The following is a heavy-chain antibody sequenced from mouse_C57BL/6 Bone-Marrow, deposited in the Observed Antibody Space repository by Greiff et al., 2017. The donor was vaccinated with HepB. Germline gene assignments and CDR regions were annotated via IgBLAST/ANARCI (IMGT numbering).Heavy chain of an antibody. CDR2: INPSSGYT. J-gene: IGHJ4*01. CDR1: GYTFTSYT. Sequence: QVQLQQSGAELARPGASVKMSCKASGYTFTSYTMHWVRQRPGQGLEWIGYINPSSGYTKYNQKFKDKATLTADKTSSTAYMQLSSLTSEDSAVYYSARSLYYYGSSPLYAMDYWGQGTSVTVSS. CDR3: ARSLYYYGSSPLYAMDY. V-gene: IGHV1-4*01. D-gene: IGHD1-1*01.